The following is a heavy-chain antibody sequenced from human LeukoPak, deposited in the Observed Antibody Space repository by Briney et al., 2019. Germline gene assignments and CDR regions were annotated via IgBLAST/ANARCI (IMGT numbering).Heavy chain of an antibody. CDR1: GFTFDDYG. CDR3: ARDYCSSTSCYFFDY. J-gene: IGHJ4*02. D-gene: IGHD2-2*01. V-gene: IGHV3-20*04. Sequence: GGSLRLSCAASGFTFDDYGMSWVRQAPGKGLEWVSGINWNGGSTGYADSVKGRFTISRDNAKNSLYLQMNSPRAEDTALYYCARDYCSSTSCYFFDYWGQGTLVTVSS. CDR2: INWNGGST.